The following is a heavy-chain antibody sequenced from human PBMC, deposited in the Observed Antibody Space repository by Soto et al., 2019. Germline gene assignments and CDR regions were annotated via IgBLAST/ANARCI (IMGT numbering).Heavy chain of an antibody. D-gene: IGHD3-10*01. V-gene: IGHV4-59*01. J-gene: IGHJ5*02. CDR1: GGSISSYY. CDR3: ARELFGRSVWFDP. CDR2: VYYSGST. Sequence: SETLSLTCTVSGGSISSYYWSWIRQPPGKGLEWIGYVYYSGSTNYNPSLKSRVTISVDTSKNQFSLKLSSVTAADTAVYYCARELFGRSVWFDPWGQGTLVTVSS.